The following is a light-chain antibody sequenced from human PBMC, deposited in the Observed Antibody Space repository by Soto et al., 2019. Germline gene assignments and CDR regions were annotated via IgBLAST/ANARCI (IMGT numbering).Light chain of an antibody. CDR3: QQYNSYSLT. CDR1: QSISSW. CDR2: KAS. J-gene: IGKJ4*01. V-gene: IGKV1-5*03. Sequence: DIQMTQSPSTLSASVGDRVTITCRASQSISSWLAWYQQKPGKAPKLLIYKASSLESGVPTRFSGSGSGTEFTLTISSLQPDDFATYYCQQYNSYSLTFGGGTKVEIK.